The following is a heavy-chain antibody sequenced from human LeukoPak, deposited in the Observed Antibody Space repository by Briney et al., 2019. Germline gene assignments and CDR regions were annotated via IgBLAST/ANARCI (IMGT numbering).Heavy chain of an antibody. CDR2: IIPIFGTA. V-gene: IGHV1-69*01. CDR3: ARDIVVVPAAPSYYYGMDV. J-gene: IGHJ6*02. Sequence: SVKVSCKASGGTFSSYAISWVRQAPGQGLEWMGGIIPIFGTANYAQKFQGRVTITADESTSTAHMELSSLRSEDTAVYYCARDIVVVPAAPSYYYGMDVWGQGTTVTVSS. D-gene: IGHD2-2*01. CDR1: GGTFSSYA.